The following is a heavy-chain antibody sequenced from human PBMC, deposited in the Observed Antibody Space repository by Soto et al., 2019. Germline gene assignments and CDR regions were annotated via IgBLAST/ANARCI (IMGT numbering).Heavy chain of an antibody. CDR3: STLTPMSYCSFGIDV. J-gene: IGHJ6*02. Sequence: GEPLKISCQGSGYSFSNYWITWGRQVPWKGLEWVARIYPSDSYTNYSPSFEGRVTVSVDKSISTAYLQWSSLQASDTATYYCSTLTPMSYCSFGIDVWGHGTTFTFSS. V-gene: IGHV5-10-1*01. D-gene: IGHD3-16*01. CDR1: GYSFSNYW. CDR2: IYPSDSYT.